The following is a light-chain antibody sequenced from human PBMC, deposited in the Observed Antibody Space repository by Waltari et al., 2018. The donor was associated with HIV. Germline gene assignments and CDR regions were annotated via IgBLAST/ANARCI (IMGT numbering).Light chain of an antibody. Sequence: EIVLTQSPAPLPLSPGARATLSCRASQSAINFLFWYQQKPGQAPSLHIYDSANRETGVPARFSGSGSGTDFTLTISSLEPEDFAVYYCQQRSNWPPITFGGGTKVEIK. V-gene: IGKV3-11*01. CDR3: QQRSNWPPIT. CDR1: QSAINF. CDR2: DSA. J-gene: IGKJ4*01.